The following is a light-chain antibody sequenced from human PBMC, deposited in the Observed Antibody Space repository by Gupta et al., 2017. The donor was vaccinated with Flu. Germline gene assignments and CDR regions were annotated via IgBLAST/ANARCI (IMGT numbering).Light chain of an antibody. V-gene: IGLV1-51*02. CDR3: ASWDNSLSATV. CDR1: SSNIGNNY. Sequence: QSVLTQPPPVSAAAGRKVTISCSGSSSNIGNNYVSWYQQFPGTAPKLLIYETNRRPSGIPDRFSGSKSGTSATLAISGLQTGDEADYYCASWDNSLSATVFGGGTKVTVL. J-gene: IGLJ3*02. CDR2: ETN.